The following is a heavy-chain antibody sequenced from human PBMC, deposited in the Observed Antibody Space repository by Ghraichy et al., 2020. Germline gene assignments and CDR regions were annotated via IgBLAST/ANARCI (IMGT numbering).Heavy chain of an antibody. Sequence: GGSLRLSCAASGFTFSSYGMHWVRQAPGKGLEWVAVISYDGSNKYYADSVKGRFTISRDNSKNTLYLQMNSLRAEDTAVYYCAKEGGDFGVVTLPDYWGQGTLVTVSS. CDR2: ISYDGSNK. D-gene: IGHD3-3*01. V-gene: IGHV3-30*18. J-gene: IGHJ4*02. CDR1: GFTFSSYG. CDR3: AKEGGDFGVVTLPDY.